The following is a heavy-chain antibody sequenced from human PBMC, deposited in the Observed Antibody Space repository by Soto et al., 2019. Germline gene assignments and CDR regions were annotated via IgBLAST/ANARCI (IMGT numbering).Heavy chain of an antibody. CDR3: ARLRDSSCCLVGNWFDP. Sequence: ESGGGLVKPGGSLRLSCAASGFTFSSYSMNWVRQAPGKGLEWVSSISSSSSYIYYADSVKGRFTISRDNAKNSLYLQMNSLSVEVTAVDYCARLRDSSCCLVGNWFDPWGQGTLVTVSS. D-gene: IGHD3-22*01. CDR2: ISSSSSYI. J-gene: IGHJ5*02. CDR1: GFTFSSYS. V-gene: IGHV3-21*01.